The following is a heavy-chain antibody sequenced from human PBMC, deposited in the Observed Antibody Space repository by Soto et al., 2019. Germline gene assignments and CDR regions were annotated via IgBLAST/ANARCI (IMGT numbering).Heavy chain of an antibody. J-gene: IGHJ5*02. CDR3: ARAESVGVLMVYAIQGGWFDP. Sequence: SPTLSLTCAISGDSVSSNSAAWNWIRQSPSRGLEWLGRTYYRSKWYNDYAVSVKSRITINPDTSKNQFSLQLNSVTPEDTAVYYCARAESVGVLMVYAIQGGWFDPWGQGTLVTVSS. D-gene: IGHD2-8*01. CDR2: TYYRSKWYN. V-gene: IGHV6-1*01. CDR1: GDSVSSNSAA.